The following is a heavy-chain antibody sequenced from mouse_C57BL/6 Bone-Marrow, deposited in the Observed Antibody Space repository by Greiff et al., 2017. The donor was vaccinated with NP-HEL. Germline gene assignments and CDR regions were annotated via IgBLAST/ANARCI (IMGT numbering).Heavy chain of an antibody. J-gene: IGHJ2*01. CDR3: ARSGVYGYGVDY. CDR2: IYPGSGST. Sequence: QVQLQQPGAELVKPGASVKMSCKASGYTFTSYWITWVKQRPGQGLEWIGDIYPGSGSTNYNEKFKSKATLTVDTSSSTAYMQISSLTSEDSAVYYCARSGVYGYGVDYWGQGTTLTVSS. CDR1: GYTFTSYW. D-gene: IGHD2-2*01. V-gene: IGHV1-55*01.